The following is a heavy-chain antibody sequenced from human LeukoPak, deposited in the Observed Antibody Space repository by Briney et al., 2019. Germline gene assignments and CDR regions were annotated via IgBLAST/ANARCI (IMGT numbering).Heavy chain of an antibody. V-gene: IGHV4-59*01. D-gene: IGHD3-22*01. J-gene: IGHJ4*02. CDR2: IYDSGST. CDR3: ARQSISGSSLSYFDY. CDR1: GGSISSYY. Sequence: SSETLSLTCTVSGGSISSYYWSWIRQPPGKGLEWIGNIYDSGSTNYNPSLKSRVTISVDTSKNQCSLKLSSVTAADTAVYYCARQSISGSSLSYFDYWGQGTLATVSS.